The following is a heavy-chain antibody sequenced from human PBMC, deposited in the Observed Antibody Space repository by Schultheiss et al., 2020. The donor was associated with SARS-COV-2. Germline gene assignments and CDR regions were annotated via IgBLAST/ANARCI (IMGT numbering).Heavy chain of an antibody. J-gene: IGHJ5*02. Sequence: GGSLRLSCAASGFTFRSYWMHWVRQAPGKGLVWVSRINSDGSASSYADSVKGRFTVSRDNAGNTLYLQMNNLRVEDTAIYYCARARAEQHLPFSWGPIPHPTTWFDPWGQGTLVTVSS. D-gene: IGHD6-13*01. CDR2: INSDGSAS. CDR1: GFTFRSYW. CDR3: ARARAEQHLPFSWGPIPHPTTWFDP. V-gene: IGHV3-74*01.